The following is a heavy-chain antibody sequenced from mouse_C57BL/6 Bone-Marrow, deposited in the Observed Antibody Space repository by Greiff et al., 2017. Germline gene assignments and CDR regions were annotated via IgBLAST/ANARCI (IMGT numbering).Heavy chain of an antibody. CDR3: ARHEVGRNWFAY. J-gene: IGHJ3*01. Sequence: VQRVESGAELVKPGASVKLSCKASGYTFTEYTIHWVKQRSGQGLEWIGWFYPGSGSIKYNEKFKDKATLTSDKSSSTVYMELSRLTSEDSAVYFCARHEVGRNWFAYWGQGTLVTVSA. CDR2: FYPGSGSI. CDR1: GYTFTEYT. V-gene: IGHV1-62-2*01.